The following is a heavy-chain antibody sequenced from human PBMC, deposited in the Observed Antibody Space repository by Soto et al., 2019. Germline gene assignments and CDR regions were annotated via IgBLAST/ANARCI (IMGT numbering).Heavy chain of an antibody. J-gene: IGHJ4*02. Sequence: SETLSLTCTVSGGSISSYYWSWIRQPPGKGLEWIGYIYYSGSTNYNPSLKSRVTISVDTSKNQFSLKLSSVTAADTAVYYCARGVSSGWYYFDYWGQGTLVTVSS. CDR3: ARGVSSGWYYFDY. CDR2: IYYSGST. V-gene: IGHV4-59*01. D-gene: IGHD6-19*01. CDR1: GGSISSYY.